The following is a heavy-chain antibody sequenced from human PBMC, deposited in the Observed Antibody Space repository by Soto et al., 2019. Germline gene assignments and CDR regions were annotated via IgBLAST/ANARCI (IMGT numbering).Heavy chain of an antibody. CDR1: GDSISSYY. Sequence: SETLSLTCTVSGDSISSYYWSWIRQPPGKGLEWIGYIYYSGSTNYNPSLRSRVTISVDTSKNQFSLKLSSVTAADTAVYYCARHWGIAVPFDYWGQRTPVTVSS. D-gene: IGHD6-19*01. CDR2: IYYSGST. V-gene: IGHV4-59*08. CDR3: ARHWGIAVPFDY. J-gene: IGHJ4*02.